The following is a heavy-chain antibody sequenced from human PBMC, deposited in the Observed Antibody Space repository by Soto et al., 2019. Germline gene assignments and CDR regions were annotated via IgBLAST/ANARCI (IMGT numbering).Heavy chain of an antibody. D-gene: IGHD2-2*01. Sequence: GESLKISCKGSGYSFTSYWIGWVRQMPGKGLEWMGIIYPGDSDTRYSPSFQGQVTISADKSISTAYLQWSSLKASDTAMYYRARSVVVEYYYYYMDVWGKGTTVTVSS. CDR3: ARSVVVEYYYYYMDV. V-gene: IGHV5-51*01. CDR1: GYSFTSYW. CDR2: IYPGDSDT. J-gene: IGHJ6*03.